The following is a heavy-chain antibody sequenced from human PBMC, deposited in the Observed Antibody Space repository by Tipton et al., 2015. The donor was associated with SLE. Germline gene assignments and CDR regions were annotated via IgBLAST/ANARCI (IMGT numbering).Heavy chain of an antibody. CDR3: ARGGLTYGYYYMDV. D-gene: IGHD4-17*01. CDR2: INHSGST. J-gene: IGHJ6*03. CDR1: GGSFSGYY. V-gene: IGHV4-34*01. Sequence: TLSLTCAVYGGSFSGYYWSWIRQPPGKGLEWIGEINHSGSTNYNPSLKSRVTISVDTSKNQFSLRLSSVTAADTAVSYCARGGLTYGYYYMDVWGKGTTVTVSS.